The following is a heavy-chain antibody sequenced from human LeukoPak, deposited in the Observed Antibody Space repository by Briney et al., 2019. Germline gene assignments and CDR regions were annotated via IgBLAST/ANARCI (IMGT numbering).Heavy chain of an antibody. V-gene: IGHV1-18*01. Sequence: ASVKVSCKASGYTFTSYGISWVRQAPGQGLEWMGWISAYNGNTNYAQKLQGRVTMTTDTSTSTAYMELRSLRSDDTAVYYCARVNGVVREGNWFDPWGREPWSPSPQ. J-gene: IGHJ5*02. CDR2: ISAYNGNT. D-gene: IGHD3-3*01. CDR3: ARVNGVVREGNWFDP. CDR1: GYTFTSYG.